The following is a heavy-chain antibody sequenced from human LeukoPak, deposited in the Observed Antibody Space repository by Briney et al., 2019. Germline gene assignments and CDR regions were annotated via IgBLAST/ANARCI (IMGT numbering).Heavy chain of an antibody. CDR1: GFTFSSYS. CDR2: ISSSSTT. CDR3: ARDHSSGWYRYFQH. V-gene: IGHV3-48*01. Sequence: GGSLRLSCAASGFTFSSYSMNWVRQAPGKGLEWVSYISSSSTTYYADSVKGRFTISRDNAKNSLYLQMNSLRAGDTAVYYCARDHSSGWYRYFQHWGQGTLVTVSS. D-gene: IGHD6-19*01. J-gene: IGHJ1*01.